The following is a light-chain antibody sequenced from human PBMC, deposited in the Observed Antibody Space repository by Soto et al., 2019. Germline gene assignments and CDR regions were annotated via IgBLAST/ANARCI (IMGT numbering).Light chain of an antibody. CDR3: QQCSSYSWT. Sequence: DIQMTQSPSTLSASVGDRVTITCRASQSISNWLAWYQQKPGKAPKVLIYKASILESGVPSRFSGSGSGTEFTLTISSLQPDDFATYYCQQCSSYSWTFGQGTKVEIK. CDR2: KAS. V-gene: IGKV1-5*03. CDR1: QSISNW. J-gene: IGKJ1*01.